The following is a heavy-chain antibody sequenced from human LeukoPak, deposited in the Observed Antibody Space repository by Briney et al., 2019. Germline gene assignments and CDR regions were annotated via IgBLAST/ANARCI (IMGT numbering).Heavy chain of an antibody. CDR1: DFTFSDYG. V-gene: IGHV3-30*02. D-gene: IGHD6-13*01. J-gene: IGHJ4*02. Sequence: GGSLRLSCAASDFTFSDYGMHWVRQAPGKGLEWVAFIRFDGGNEIYGDSVKGRLTISRDDSKDTLYLQMNSLSAEDTAVYFCAKAGYSTSWYYLDFWGQGTLVTVSS. CDR3: AKAGYSTSWYYLDF. CDR2: IRFDGGNE.